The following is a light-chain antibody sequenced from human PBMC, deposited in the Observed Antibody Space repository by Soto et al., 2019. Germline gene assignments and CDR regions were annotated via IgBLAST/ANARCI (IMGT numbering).Light chain of an antibody. CDR2: TVT. CDR3: CSYAGSSSYV. CDR1: SSDVGGYNY. V-gene: IGLV2-11*01. Sequence: QAALTQPRSVSGSPGQSVTIACTGTSSDVGGYNYVSWYQQHPGKAPKPMLFTVTKRASGVPDRFTGSKCENPASLNISGLQADDDADYCCCSYAGSSSYVLGPGTKLTVL. J-gene: IGLJ1*01.